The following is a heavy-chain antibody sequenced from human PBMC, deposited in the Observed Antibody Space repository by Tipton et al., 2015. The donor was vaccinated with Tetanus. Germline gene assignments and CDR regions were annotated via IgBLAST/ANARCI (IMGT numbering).Heavy chain of an antibody. CDR3: ASPSGEDTAMVILGPDSNFDY. CDR1: GFTFSSYS. V-gene: IGHV3-21*01. CDR2: ISSSSSYI. D-gene: IGHD5-18*01. J-gene: IGHJ4*02. Sequence: SLRLSCATSGFTFSSYSMNWVRRAPGKGLEWVSSISSSSSYIYYADSVKGRFTISRDNAKNSLYLQMNSLRAEDTAVYYCASPSGEDTAMVILGPDSNFDYWGQGTLVTVSS.